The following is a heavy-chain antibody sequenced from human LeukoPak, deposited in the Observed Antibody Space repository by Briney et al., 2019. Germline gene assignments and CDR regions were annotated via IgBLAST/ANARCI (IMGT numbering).Heavy chain of an antibody. CDR1: GGSISSSSYY. V-gene: IGHV4-39*07. CDR2: IYYSGST. D-gene: IGHD6-6*01. J-gene: IGHJ4*02. CDR3: ARTEYIAARPRDY. Sequence: PSETLSLTCTVSGGSISSSSYYWGWIRQPPGKGLEWIGSIYYSGSTYYNPSLKSRVTISVDRSKNQFSLKLSSVTAADTAVYYCARTEYIAARPRDYWGQGALVTVSS.